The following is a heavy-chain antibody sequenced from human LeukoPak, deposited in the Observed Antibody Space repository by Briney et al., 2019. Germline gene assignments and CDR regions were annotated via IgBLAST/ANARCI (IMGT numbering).Heavy chain of an antibody. V-gene: IGHV1-46*01. Sequence: ASVKVSCKASGYTFTSYYMHWVRQAPGQGLEWMGIINPSGGSTSYAQNFQGRVTMSRNTSINTLYMELSSLKSDDTATYFCARSILRYFDGPPYFYYYMDVWGKGTTVTISS. J-gene: IGHJ6*03. D-gene: IGHD3-9*01. CDR2: INPSGGST. CDR1: GYTFTSYY. CDR3: ARSILRYFDGPPYFYYYMDV.